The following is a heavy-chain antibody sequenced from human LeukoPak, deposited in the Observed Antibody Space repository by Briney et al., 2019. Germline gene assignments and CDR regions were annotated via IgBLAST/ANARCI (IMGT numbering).Heavy chain of an antibody. V-gene: IGHV3-15*01. Sequence: GGSLRLSCAASGFTFSNAWMSWVRQAPGKGLEWVGRIKSKTDGGTTDYAAPVKGRFTISRDDSKNTLYLQMNSLKTEDTAVYYCTTESAVAGLDDAFGIWGQGTMVTVSS. J-gene: IGHJ3*02. CDR2: IKSKTDGGTT. D-gene: IGHD6-19*01. CDR3: TTESAVAGLDDAFGI. CDR1: GFTFSNAW.